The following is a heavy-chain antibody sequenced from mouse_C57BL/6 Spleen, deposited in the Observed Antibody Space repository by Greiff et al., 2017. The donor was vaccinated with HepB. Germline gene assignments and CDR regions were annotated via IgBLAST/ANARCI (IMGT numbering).Heavy chain of an antibody. CDR1: GFSFNTYA. CDR2: IRSKSNNYAT. Sequence: EVKLMESGGGLVQPKGSLKLSCAASGFSFNTYAMNWVRQAPGKGLEWVARIRSKSNNYATYYADSVKDRFTISRDDSESMLYLQMNNLKTEDTAMYYCVRLGGDGYYFDYWGQGTTLTVSS. D-gene: IGHD2-3*01. V-gene: IGHV10-1*01. J-gene: IGHJ2*01. CDR3: VRLGGDGYYFDY.